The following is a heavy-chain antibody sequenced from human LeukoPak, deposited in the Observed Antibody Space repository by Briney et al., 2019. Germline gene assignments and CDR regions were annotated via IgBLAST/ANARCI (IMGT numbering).Heavy chain of an antibody. V-gene: IGHV1-69*01. CDR2: IIPIFGTA. CDR3: ARHPPGAAGTLQYYFDY. Sequence: SVKVSCKASGGTFSSYAISWVRQAPGQGLEWMGGIIPIFGTANYAQKFQGRVTITADESTSTAYMELSSLRSEDTAVYYCARHPPGAAGTLQYYFDYWGHGTLVTVSS. D-gene: IGHD6-25*01. J-gene: IGHJ4*01. CDR1: GGTFSSYA.